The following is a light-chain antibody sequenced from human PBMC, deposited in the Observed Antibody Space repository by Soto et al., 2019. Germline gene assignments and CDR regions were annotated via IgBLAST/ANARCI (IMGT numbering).Light chain of an antibody. J-gene: IGKJ4*01. CDR1: QTVNY. Sequence: DIVLTQSPATLSLSPGERATLSCRASQTVNYLAWYQQKPGQSPRLLIYDASNRAPGIPARFSGSGSGTDXXXXXXXXEPEDFAVYYCQQRGTWPPLTFGGGTKVDVK. CDR2: DAS. CDR3: QQRGTWPPLT. V-gene: IGKV3-11*01.